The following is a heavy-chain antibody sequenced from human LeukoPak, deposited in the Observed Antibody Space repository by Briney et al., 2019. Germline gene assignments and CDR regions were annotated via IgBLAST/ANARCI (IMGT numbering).Heavy chain of an antibody. Sequence: SVKVSCKASGGTFSSYAISGVRQAPGQGREWMGGIIPIFCTAHYEQQLQGRFTIPEDKSTSTAYMELSSLRSEDTAVYYCARDRVRFLEWFEDYWGEGRLVTVSS. CDR3: ARDRVRFLEWFEDY. V-gene: IGHV1-69*06. CDR1: GGTFSSYA. D-gene: IGHD3-3*01. CDR2: IIPIFCTA. J-gene: IGHJ4*02.